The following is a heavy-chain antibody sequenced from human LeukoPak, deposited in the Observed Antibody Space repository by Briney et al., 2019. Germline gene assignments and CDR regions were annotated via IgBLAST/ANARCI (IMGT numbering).Heavy chain of an antibody. J-gene: IGHJ5*02. CDR1: GYTFTSYG. V-gene: IGHV1-18*01. D-gene: IGHD3-22*01. CDR2: ISAYNGNT. CDR3: ARQDPYYDSSGCRT. Sequence: ASVKVSCKASGYTFTSYGISWVRRAPGQGLEWMGWISAYNGNTNYAQKLQGRVTMTTDTSTSTAYMELRSLRSDDTAVYYCARQDPYYDSSGCRTWGQGTLVTVSS.